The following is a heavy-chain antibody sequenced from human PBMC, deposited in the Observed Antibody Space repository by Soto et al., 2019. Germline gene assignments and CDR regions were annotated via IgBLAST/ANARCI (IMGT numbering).Heavy chain of an antibody. J-gene: IGHJ4*02. V-gene: IGHV1-58*01. D-gene: IGHD5-18*01. CDR3: ATDKGDSYGYGNY. Sequence: QMQLVQSGPEVKKPGTSVKVSCKASGFTFTNSAVQWVRQARGQRLEWIGWIVVGSGNTNYAQKFQERVTITMDMSTTTAYMELSSLRSEDTAVYYCATDKGDSYGYGNYWGQGTLVTVSS. CDR2: IVVGSGNT. CDR1: GFTFTNSA.